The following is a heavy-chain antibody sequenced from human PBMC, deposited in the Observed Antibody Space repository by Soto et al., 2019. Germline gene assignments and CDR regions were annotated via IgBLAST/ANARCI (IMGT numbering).Heavy chain of an antibody. Sequence: ASVKVSCKASGYTFTSYGISWVRQAPGQGLEWMGWISAYNGNTNYAQKLQGRVTMTTDTSTSTAYMELRSLRSDDTAVYYCANSPPTDSSGRYFPWGQGTMVTVSS. J-gene: IGHJ3*01. CDR3: ANSPPTDSSGRYFP. V-gene: IGHV1-18*01. CDR2: ISAYNGNT. CDR1: GYTFTSYG. D-gene: IGHD6-19*01.